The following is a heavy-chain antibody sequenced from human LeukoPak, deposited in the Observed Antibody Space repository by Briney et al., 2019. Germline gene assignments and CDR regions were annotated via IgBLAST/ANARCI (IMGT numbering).Heavy chain of an antibody. CDR1: GFTFSSYS. Sequence: GGSLRLSCAASGFTFSSYSMNWVRQAPGKGLEWVSYISSSGSTIYYADSVKGRFTISRDNAKNSLYLQMNSLRAEDTAVYYCARDNDFWSGYYTLDYWGQGTLVTVSS. CDR3: ARDNDFWSGYYTLDY. D-gene: IGHD3-3*01. J-gene: IGHJ4*02. CDR2: ISSSGSTI. V-gene: IGHV3-48*04.